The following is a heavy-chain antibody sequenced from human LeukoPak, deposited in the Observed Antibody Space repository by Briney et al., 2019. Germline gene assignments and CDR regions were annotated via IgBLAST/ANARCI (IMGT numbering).Heavy chain of an antibody. CDR2: INSDGSIT. J-gene: IGHJ6*04. V-gene: IGHV3-74*01. D-gene: IGHD3-10*02. Sequence: GGSLRLSCATSGFTFSSYWMHWVRQAPGKGLVWVSRINSDGSITSYADSVKGRFTISRDNAKNSLYLQMNSLRAEDTAVYYCAELGITMIGGVWSKGTTVTISS. CDR3: AELGITMIGGV. CDR1: GFTFSSYW.